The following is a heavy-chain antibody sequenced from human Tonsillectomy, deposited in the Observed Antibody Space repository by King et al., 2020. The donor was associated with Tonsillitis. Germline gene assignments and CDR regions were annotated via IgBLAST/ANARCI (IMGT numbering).Heavy chain of an antibody. CDR3: ARDLLLDSSDYSTDAFDI. J-gene: IGHJ3*02. V-gene: IGHV3-74*01. D-gene: IGHD3-22*01. CDR1: GFTFSSYW. Sequence: LVESGGGLVQPGGSLRLSCAASGFTFSSYWMHWVRQAPGKGLVWVSRINSDGSSTRYADSVKGRFTISRDNAKNTLYLQMNSLRAEDTAVYYCARDLLLDSSDYSTDAFDIWGQGTMVNVSS. CDR2: INSDGSST.